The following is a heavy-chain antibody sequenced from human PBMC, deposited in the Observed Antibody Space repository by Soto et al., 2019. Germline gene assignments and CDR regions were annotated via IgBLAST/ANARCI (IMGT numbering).Heavy chain of an antibody. CDR3: AKGGRQWLVTSDFNY. CDR1: GFNFSDYA. CDR2: VSHDGRNT. V-gene: IGHV3-30*18. J-gene: IGHJ4*02. Sequence: VQLVESGGGVVQPGRSLRLSCAASGFNFSDYAMHWVRQAPGKGLEWVAVVSHDGRNTNYADSVKGRFTISRDSSKNTVSLEMTSLRAEDTAVYYCAKGGRQWLVTSDFNYWGQGALVTVSS. D-gene: IGHD6-19*01.